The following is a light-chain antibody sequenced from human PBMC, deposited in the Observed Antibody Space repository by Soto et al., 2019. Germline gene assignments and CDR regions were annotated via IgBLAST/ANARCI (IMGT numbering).Light chain of an antibody. CDR2: EVS. CDR3: SSYTSSSTLV. CDR1: SIDVGGYNY. J-gene: IGLJ1*01. Sequence: QSALTQPASVSGSPGQSITISCTGTSIDVGGYNYVSWSQHHPGKAPKLMIYEVSNRPSGVSNRFSGSKSGNTASLTISGLQAEDEADYYCSSYTSSSTLVFGTGTKLTVL. V-gene: IGLV2-14*01.